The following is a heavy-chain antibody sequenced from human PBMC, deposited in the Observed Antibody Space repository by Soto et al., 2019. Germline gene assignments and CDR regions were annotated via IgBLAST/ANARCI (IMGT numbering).Heavy chain of an antibody. V-gene: IGHV4-39*01. D-gene: IGHD2-2*01. CDR2: FHYSGRT. CDR1: GGSIRRGTYS. CDR3: ARLAGYCSGTSCYGYYGMDV. J-gene: IGHJ6*02. Sequence: SEALSLSWSVSGGSIRRGTYSGGWIRQPPGKGLEWIGTFHYSGRTYYSPSLESRVTISVDTSKNQFSLKVSSVTATDTAVFYCARLAGYCSGTSCYGYYGMDVWGQGTTVT.